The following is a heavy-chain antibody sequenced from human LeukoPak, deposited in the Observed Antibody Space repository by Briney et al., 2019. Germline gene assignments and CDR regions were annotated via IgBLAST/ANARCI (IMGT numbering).Heavy chain of an antibody. Sequence: GGSLRLSCAASGFTFSSYAMSWVRQAPGKGLDWVSSINGGGGSTYYADSVKGRFTISRDNSKNTLYLQMNSLRAEDTAVYYCARVGTMIVVVDAFDIWGQGTMVTVSS. CDR2: INGGGGST. CDR3: ARVGTMIVVVDAFDI. D-gene: IGHD3-22*01. V-gene: IGHV3-23*01. J-gene: IGHJ3*02. CDR1: GFTFSSYA.